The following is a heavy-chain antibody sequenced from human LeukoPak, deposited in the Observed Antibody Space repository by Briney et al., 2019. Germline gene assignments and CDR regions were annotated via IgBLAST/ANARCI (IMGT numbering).Heavy chain of an antibody. CDR2: IKQDGSEK. D-gene: IGHD3-22*01. V-gene: IGHV3-7*01. CDR3: ARRVVVNPVVFDY. J-gene: IGHJ4*02. Sequence: GGSLRRSCAASGFTFSSYWMSWVRQAPGKGLEWVANIKQDGSEKYYVDSVKGRFTISRDNAKNSLYLQMNSLRAEDTAVYYCARRVVVNPVVFDYWGQGTLVTVSS. CDR1: GFTFSSYW.